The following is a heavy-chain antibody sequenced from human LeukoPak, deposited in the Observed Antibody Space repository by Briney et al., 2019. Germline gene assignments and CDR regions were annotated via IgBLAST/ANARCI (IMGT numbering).Heavy chain of an antibody. D-gene: IGHD6-13*01. CDR1: GGSISSNGYY. V-gene: IGHV4-39*07. CDR2: IYYSGST. Sequence: SETLSLTCSVSGGSISSNGYYWGWIRQPPGKGLEWIGSIYYSGSTFDNPSLKSRVTISMDKSRNQFSLKLSSVTAADTAVYYCARLNSSWHPYNWFDPWGQGTLVTVSS. CDR3: ARLNSSWHPYNWFDP. J-gene: IGHJ5*02.